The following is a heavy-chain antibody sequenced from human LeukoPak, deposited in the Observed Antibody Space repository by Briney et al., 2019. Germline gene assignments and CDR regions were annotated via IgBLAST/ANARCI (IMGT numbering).Heavy chain of an antibody. CDR1: GGTFSSYA. V-gene: IGHV1-69*13. D-gene: IGHD5-18*01. CDR3: ARADKLWSKSFDY. Sequence: ASVKVSCKASGGTFSSYAISRVRQAPGQGLEWMGGIIPIFGTANYAQKFQGRVTITADESTSTAYMELSSLGSEDTAVYYCARADKLWSKSFDYWGQGTLVTVSS. J-gene: IGHJ4*02. CDR2: IIPIFGTA.